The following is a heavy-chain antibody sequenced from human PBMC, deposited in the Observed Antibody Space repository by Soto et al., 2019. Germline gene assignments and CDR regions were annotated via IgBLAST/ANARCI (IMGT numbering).Heavy chain of an antibody. CDR3: ARLLFGAANWFDP. CDR1: GGSISSGDYY. CDR2: IYYSGST. V-gene: IGHV4-61*08. Sequence: TSETLSLTCTVSGGSISSGDYYWSWIRQPPGKGLEWIGYIYYSGSTNYNPSLKSRVTISVDTSKNQFSLKLSSVTAADTAVYYCARLLFGAANWFDPWGQGTLVTVSS. D-gene: IGHD3-10*01. J-gene: IGHJ5*02.